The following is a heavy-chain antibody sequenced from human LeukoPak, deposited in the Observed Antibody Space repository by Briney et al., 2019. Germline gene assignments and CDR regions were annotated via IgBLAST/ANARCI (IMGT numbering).Heavy chain of an antibody. CDR1: GASISTYF. V-gene: IGHV4-59*01. D-gene: IGHD2/OR15-2a*01. Sequence: SETLSLTCTVSGASISTYFWTWIRQPPGKGLECIGYGFHTGRTNYSPSLSSRVTIAVDTSKNQFSLKLRSMNAADTAVYYCARGGENPPPEDWGQGILVTVSS. J-gene: IGHJ4*02. CDR3: ARGGENPPPED. CDR2: GFHTGRT.